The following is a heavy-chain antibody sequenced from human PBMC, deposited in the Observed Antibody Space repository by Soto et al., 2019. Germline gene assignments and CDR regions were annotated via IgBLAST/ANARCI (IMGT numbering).Heavy chain of an antibody. D-gene: IGHD3-10*01. Sequence: PGGSLRLSCVASGFSFNNFGMHWVRQAPGKGLEWVAVIWYDGSNKYYTDSVKGRFTISRDNSKNTLYLQMSSLRVEDTAVYFCARDPSHGSGSYLDYWGQGALVTVSS. CDR3: ARDPSHGSGSYLDY. CDR2: IWYDGSNK. CDR1: GFSFNNFG. V-gene: IGHV3-33*01. J-gene: IGHJ4*02.